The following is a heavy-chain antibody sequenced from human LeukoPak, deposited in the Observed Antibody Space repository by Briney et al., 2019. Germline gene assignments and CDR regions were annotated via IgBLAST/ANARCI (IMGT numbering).Heavy chain of an antibody. Sequence: SETLSLTCTVSGGPISTYYWSWIRQPPGKGLEWIGYIYYSGSTNYNPSLKSRVTISVDTSKNQFSLKLSSVTAADTAVYYCARGYGPSDAFDIWGQGTTVTVSS. CDR1: GGPISTYY. CDR2: IYYSGST. CDR3: ARGYGPSDAFDI. J-gene: IGHJ3*02. D-gene: IGHD4-17*01. V-gene: IGHV4-59*01.